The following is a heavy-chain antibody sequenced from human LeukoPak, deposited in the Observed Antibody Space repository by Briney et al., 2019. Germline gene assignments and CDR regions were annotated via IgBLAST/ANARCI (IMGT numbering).Heavy chain of an antibody. J-gene: IGHJ4*02. CDR1: GFTFSSYE. CDR2: IGASGGPI. Sequence: GGSLRLSCAASGFTFSSYEMNWVRQAPGKGLEWVSYIGASGGPIYYADSVEGRFTISRDNARNSLYLQMNSLRTEDTAVYYCARGKSYCSSACVGDYWGQGTLVTVSS. D-gene: IGHD2-2*01. V-gene: IGHV3-48*03. CDR3: ARGKSYCSSACVGDY.